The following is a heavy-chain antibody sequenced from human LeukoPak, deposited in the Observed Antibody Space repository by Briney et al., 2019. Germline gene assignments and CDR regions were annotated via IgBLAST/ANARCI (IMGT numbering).Heavy chain of an antibody. CDR2: IIPIFGTA. CDR1: GGTFSSYA. CDR3: ARGLFDYDYVEY. D-gene: IGHD3-16*01. Sequence: ASVKVSCKASGGTFSSYAISWVRQAPGQGLEWMGGIIPIFGTANYAQKFQGRVTITTDESTSTAYMELSSLRSEDTAVYYCARGLFDYDYVEYWGQGTLVTVSS. J-gene: IGHJ4*02. V-gene: IGHV1-69*05.